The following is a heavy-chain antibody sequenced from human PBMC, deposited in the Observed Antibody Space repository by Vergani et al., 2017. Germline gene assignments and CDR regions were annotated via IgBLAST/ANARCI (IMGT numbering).Heavy chain of an antibody. V-gene: IGHV3-74*01. Sequence: EVQLVESGGGLVQPGGSLRLSCAASGFTFSNFWMHLVRQAPGKGLVWVSRINGDGSDTKYADSVKGRFTISRDNAKNTLYLQINSLRVDDTAVYYCGREGGSSSWYYFDYWGQGTLVTVSS. CDR2: INGDGSDT. D-gene: IGHD6-13*01. CDR3: GREGGSSSWYYFDY. J-gene: IGHJ4*02. CDR1: GFTFSNFW.